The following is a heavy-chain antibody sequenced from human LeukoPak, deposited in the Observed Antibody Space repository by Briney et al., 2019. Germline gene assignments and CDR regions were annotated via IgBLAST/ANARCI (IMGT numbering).Heavy chain of an antibody. CDR1: GGSISSGDYY. CDR2: IYYSGST. V-gene: IGHV4-30-4*08. CDR3: ARGVYCGGDCYNWFDP. J-gene: IGHJ5*02. Sequence: SETLSLTCTVSGGSISSGDYYWSWIRQPPGKGLEWIGYIYYSGSTYYNPSLKSRVTISVDTSKNQFSLKLSSVTAADTAVYYCARGVYCGGDCYNWFDPWGQGTLVTVSS. D-gene: IGHD2-21*01.